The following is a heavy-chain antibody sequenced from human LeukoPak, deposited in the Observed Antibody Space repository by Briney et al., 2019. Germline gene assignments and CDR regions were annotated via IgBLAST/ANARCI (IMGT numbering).Heavy chain of an antibody. CDR2: ISWNSGSI. CDR1: GFTFDDYA. CDR3: AKVGAVLRFLEWLSEYDWYFDL. J-gene: IGHJ2*01. Sequence: PGGSLRLSCAASGFTFDDYAMRWVRQAPGKGLEWVSGISWNSGSIGYADSVKGRFTISRDNAKNSLYLQMNSLRAEDTALYYCAKVGAVLRFLEWLSEYDWYFDLWGRGTLVTVSS. D-gene: IGHD3-3*01. V-gene: IGHV3-9*01.